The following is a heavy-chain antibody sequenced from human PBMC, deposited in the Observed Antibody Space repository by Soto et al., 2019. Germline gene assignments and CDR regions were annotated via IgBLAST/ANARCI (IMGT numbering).Heavy chain of an antibody. CDR1: GYSFTSYW. CDR3: ASPKPRWLQLDAQNYYGMDV. D-gene: IGHD5-12*01. V-gene: IGHV5-10-1*01. CDR2: IDPSDSYT. J-gene: IGHJ6*02. Sequence: GESLKISCKGSGYSFTSYWISWVRQMPGKGLEWMGRIDPSDSYTNYSPSFQGHVTISADKSISTAYLQWSSLKASDTAMYYCASPKPRWLQLDAQNYYGMDVWGQGTTVTVSS.